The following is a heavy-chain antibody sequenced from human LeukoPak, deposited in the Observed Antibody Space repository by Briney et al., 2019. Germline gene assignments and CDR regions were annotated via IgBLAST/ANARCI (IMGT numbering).Heavy chain of an antibody. V-gene: IGHV1-8*01. CDR1: GYTFNGYD. J-gene: IGHJ4*02. CDR2: MNPNTGDT. D-gene: IGHD1-26*01. Sequence: ASVRVSCKASGYTFNGYDINWVRQATGQGLEWMGWMNPNTGDTGYEQKFQGRVTMTRNTSIDTAYMELSGLKSEDTAVYYCTRGSLSGSSRDYWGQGTLVTVSS. CDR3: TRGSLSGSSRDY.